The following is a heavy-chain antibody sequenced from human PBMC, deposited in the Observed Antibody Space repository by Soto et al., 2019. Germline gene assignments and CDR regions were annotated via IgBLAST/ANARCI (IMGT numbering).Heavy chain of an antibody. V-gene: IGHV1-8*01. CDR1: GNTFTSYD. D-gene: IGHD3-10*01. J-gene: IGHJ4*02. Sequence: ASVKVSCKACGNTFTSYDINWVGQATGHGLEWMGWINPNSGNIGYAQKFQGRVTMTRDTAIRTAYMEVSRLRSDDTAVYYCAIVRASGRYYLLDYWGQGTWVTVSS. CDR3: AIVRASGRYYLLDY. CDR2: INPNSGNI.